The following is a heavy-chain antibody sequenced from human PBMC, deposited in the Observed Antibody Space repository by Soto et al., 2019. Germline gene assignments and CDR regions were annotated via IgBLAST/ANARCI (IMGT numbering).Heavy chain of an antibody. J-gene: IGHJ1*01. CDR1: GGSISSSSYY. CDR2: IYYSGST. V-gene: IGHV4-39*01. D-gene: IGHD2-2*01. Sequence: SETLSLTCTVSGGSISSSSYYWGWIRQPPGKGLEWIGSIYYSGSTYYNPSLKSRVTLSVHTSKNQFSLKLSSVTAADTAVYYCARPGEYQLLSPGNFQHWGQGTLVTVSS. CDR3: ARPGEYQLLSPGNFQH.